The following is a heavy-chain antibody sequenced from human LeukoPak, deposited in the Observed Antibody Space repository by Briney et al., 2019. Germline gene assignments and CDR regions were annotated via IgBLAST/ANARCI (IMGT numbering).Heavy chain of an antibody. CDR2: IKQDGSEK. V-gene: IGHV3-7*03. CDR1: GFSVSGNY. CDR3: ARNNWNYRGGMDV. Sequence: GESLRLSCAASGFSVSGNYLTWVRRAPGKGLEWVANIKQDGSEKHYVGSVKGRFTISRDNAKNSLYLQMNSLRVEDTAVYYCARNNWNYRGGMDVWGQGTTVTVSS. D-gene: IGHD1-7*01. J-gene: IGHJ6*02.